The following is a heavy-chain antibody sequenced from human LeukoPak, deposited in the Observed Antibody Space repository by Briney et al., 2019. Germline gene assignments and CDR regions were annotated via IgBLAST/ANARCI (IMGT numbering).Heavy chain of an antibody. J-gene: IGHJ4*02. Sequence: GGSLRLTCAASGFTFSTYAMHWVRQAPGKQLEHVSAISTNGDSTYYANSVKGRFTITRDNSKNTLHLQMGSLRVEDMAVYYCARWASTSCYDYWGQGTLVTVSS. CDR2: ISTNGDST. D-gene: IGHD2-2*01. V-gene: IGHV3-64*01. CDR1: GFTFSTYA. CDR3: ARWASTSCYDY.